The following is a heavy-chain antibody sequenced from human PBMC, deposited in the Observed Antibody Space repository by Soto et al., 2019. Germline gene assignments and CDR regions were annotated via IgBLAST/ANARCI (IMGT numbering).Heavy chain of an antibody. D-gene: IGHD3-16*01. Sequence: EVQLVESGGGVVQPGGSLRLSCAASGFTFSTYWTNWVRQAPGKGLEWVANIKEHASEESYLDSVKGRFTIYRDNAKNSLYLDMNRLRGEDTAVYYCARDWGAPGRGSALGYYYHFGMDVCGQGTTVTVPS. J-gene: IGHJ6*02. CDR3: ARDWGAPGRGSALGYYYHFGMDV. CDR1: GFTFSTYW. V-gene: IGHV3-7*05. CDR2: IKEHASEE.